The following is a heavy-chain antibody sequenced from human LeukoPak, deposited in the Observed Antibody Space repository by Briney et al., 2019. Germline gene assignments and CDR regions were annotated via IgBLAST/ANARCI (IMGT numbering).Heavy chain of an antibody. CDR2: IGTGGET. V-gene: IGHV3-23*01. J-gene: IGHJ5*02. Sequence: PGGSLRLSCAASGFIFSAYAMSWVRQAPGQGLEWVSVIGTGGETHYADSVRGRFTISRSNFKNTLYLQMNSLRAEDTAVYYCAKDRVVITTAWFDPWGQGTLVTVSS. D-gene: IGHD3-22*01. CDR1: GFIFSAYA. CDR3: AKDRVVITTAWFDP.